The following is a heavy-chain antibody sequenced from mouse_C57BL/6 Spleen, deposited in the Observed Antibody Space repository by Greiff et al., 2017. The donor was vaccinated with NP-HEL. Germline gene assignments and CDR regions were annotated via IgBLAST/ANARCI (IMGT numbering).Heavy chain of an antibody. CDR3: TLRYYYGSSGYFDY. D-gene: IGHD1-1*01. CDR2: IDPENGDT. V-gene: IGHV14-4*01. J-gene: IGHJ2*01. Sequence: VHVKQSGAELVRPGASVKLSCTASGFNIKDDYMHWVKQRPEQGLEWIGWIDPENGDTEYASKFQGKATITADTSSNTAYLQLSSLTSEDTAVYYCTLRYYYGSSGYFDYWGQGTTLTVSS. CDR1: GFNIKDDY.